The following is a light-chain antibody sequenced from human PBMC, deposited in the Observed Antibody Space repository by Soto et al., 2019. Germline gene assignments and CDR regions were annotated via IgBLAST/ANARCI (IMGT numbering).Light chain of an antibody. Sequence: QSVLTQPPSVSAAPGQTVTISCSGSGSNIGSNSVSWYKQVPGTAPKLLLYDNNKRPSGIPYRFFGSKSGTSATLGITGLQTADEDDYYCGTWESYLSVGVFGGGTKLTVL. CDR1: GSNIGSNS. CDR2: DNN. CDR3: GTWESYLSVGV. V-gene: IGLV1-51*01. J-gene: IGLJ2*01.